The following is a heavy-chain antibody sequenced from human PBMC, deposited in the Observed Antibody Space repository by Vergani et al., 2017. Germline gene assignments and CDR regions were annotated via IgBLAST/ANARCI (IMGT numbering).Heavy chain of an antibody. D-gene: IGHD3-22*01. CDR1: GGSISSGTYY. CDR3: ARDYASSVYYANDAFDI. V-gene: IGHV4-61*02. J-gene: IGHJ3*02. Sequence: QVQLQESGPGLVKPSQTLSLTCTVSGGSISSGTYYWTWIRQPAGKGLEWIGRVYTGGSANYNPSFKSRVTISLETFRNQFSLNLNSVTAADTAVYYFARDYASSVYYANDAFDIWGRGTKVTVSS. CDR2: VYTGGSA.